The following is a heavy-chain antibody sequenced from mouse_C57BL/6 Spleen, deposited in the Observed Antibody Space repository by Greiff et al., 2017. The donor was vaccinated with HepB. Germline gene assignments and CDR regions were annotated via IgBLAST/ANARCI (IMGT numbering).Heavy chain of an antibody. CDR3: ARSSVTTEYFDV. J-gene: IGHJ1*03. D-gene: IGHD2-2*01. Sequence: VKLQQSGPELVKPGASVKISCKASGYAFSSSWMNWVKQRPGKGLEWIGRIYPGDGDTNYNGKFKGKATLTADKSSSTAYMQLSNLTSEDSAVYFCARSSVTTEYFDVWGTGTTVTVSS. CDR2: IYPGDGDT. V-gene: IGHV1-82*01. CDR1: GYAFSSSW.